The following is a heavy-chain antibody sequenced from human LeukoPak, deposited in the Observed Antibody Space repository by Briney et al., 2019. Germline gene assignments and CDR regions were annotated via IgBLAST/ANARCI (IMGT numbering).Heavy chain of an antibody. J-gene: IGHJ3*02. CDR3: ARAKYYYDSSGYSPGAFDI. Sequence: GGSLRLSCAASGFTFSDYYMSWIRQAPGKGLEWVSYISSSGSTIYYADSVKGRFTISRDNAKNSLYLQMNSLRAEDTAVYYCARAKYYYDSSGYSPGAFDIWGQGTMVTVSS. CDR2: ISSSGSTI. V-gene: IGHV3-11*04. CDR1: GFTFSDYY. D-gene: IGHD3-22*01.